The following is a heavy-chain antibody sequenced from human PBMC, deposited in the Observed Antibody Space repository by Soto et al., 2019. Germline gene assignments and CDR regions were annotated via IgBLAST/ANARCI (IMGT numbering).Heavy chain of an antibody. CDR2: FDPEDGET. CDR1: GYTLTELS. V-gene: IGHV1-24*01. CDR3: ATWFSFTVDSAGLGY. Sequence: GASVKVSCKVSGYTLTELSIHWVRQAPGKGLEWMGGFDPEDGETIYAQKFQGRVTMTENTSTDTAYMELSSLRSEDTAVYYCATWFSFTVDSAGLGYWGQGTLVTVSS. D-gene: IGHD3-10*01. J-gene: IGHJ4*02.